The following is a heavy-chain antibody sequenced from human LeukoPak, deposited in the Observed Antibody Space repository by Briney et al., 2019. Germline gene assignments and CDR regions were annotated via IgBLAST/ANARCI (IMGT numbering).Heavy chain of an antibody. J-gene: IGHJ4*02. CDR2: IKSKTDGGTT. CDR1: GFNFIDYS. V-gene: IGHV3-15*01. CDR3: TTDSARATVTTFY. D-gene: IGHD4-17*01. Sequence: GGSLRLSCAASGFNFIDYSMNWVRQAPGKGLEWVGRIKSKTDGGTTDYAAPVKGRFTISRDDSKNTLYLQMNSLKTEDTAVYYCTTDSARATVTTFYWGQGTLVTVSS.